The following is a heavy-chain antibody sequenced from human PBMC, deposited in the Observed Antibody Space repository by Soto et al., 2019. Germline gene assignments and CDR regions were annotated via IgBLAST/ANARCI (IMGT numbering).Heavy chain of an antibody. CDR2: ISAYNGNT. CDR3: AGAPRGYDFWSGYYNPAFDI. D-gene: IGHD3-3*01. Sequence: QVQLVQSGAEVKKPGASVKVSCKASGYTFTSYGISWVRQAPGQGLEWMGWISAYNGNTNYAQKLQGRVTMTTDTTTSTAYIGLRSLGSDGTAVYFCAGAPRGYDFWSGYYNPAFDIWGQGTMVTVSS. V-gene: IGHV1-18*01. CDR1: GYTFTSYG. J-gene: IGHJ3*02.